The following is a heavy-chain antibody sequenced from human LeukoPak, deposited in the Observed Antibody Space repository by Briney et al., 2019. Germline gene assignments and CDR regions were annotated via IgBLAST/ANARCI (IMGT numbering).Heavy chain of an antibody. J-gene: IGHJ6*03. CDR2: IYSGGTT. D-gene: IGHD2-2*01. Sequence: PGGSLRLSCAASGFTVSSNYMTWVRQVPGKGLEWVSVIYSGGTTYSADSVKGRFTMSRDNSKNTLYLQMNSLRAEDTAVYYCARERSSTSNYYYYYYYMDVWGKGTTVTVSS. CDR3: ARERSSTSNYYYYYYYMDV. V-gene: IGHV3-66*02. CDR1: GFTVSSNY.